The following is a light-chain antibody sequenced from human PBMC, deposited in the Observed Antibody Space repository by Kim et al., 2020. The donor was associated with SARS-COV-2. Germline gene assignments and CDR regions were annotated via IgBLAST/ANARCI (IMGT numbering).Light chain of an antibody. V-gene: IGLV3-25*03. J-gene: IGLJ3*02. CDR2: KDS. CDR3: QSADSSGTYPV. CDR1: ALPKQY. Sequence: SYELTQPPSVSVSPGQTARITCSGDALPKQYAYWYQQKPGQAPVLVIYKDSERPSGIPGRFSGSSSGTTVTLTIRGVQAEDEADYYCQSADSSGTYPVFGGGTQLTVL.